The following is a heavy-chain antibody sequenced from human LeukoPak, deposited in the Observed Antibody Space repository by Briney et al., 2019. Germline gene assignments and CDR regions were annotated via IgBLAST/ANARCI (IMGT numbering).Heavy chain of an antibody. CDR1: GFTFSSYA. V-gene: IGHV3-23*01. J-gene: IGHJ5*02. D-gene: IGHD2-15*01. CDR3: VRGQDDIDNWFDP. CDR2: ISGSGGST. Sequence: GGSLRLSCAASGFTFSSYAMSWVRQAPGKGLEWVSAISGSGGSTYYADSVKGRFTISRDNSKNTLYLQMNSLRAEDTAVYYCVRGQDDIDNWFDPWGQGTLVTVAS.